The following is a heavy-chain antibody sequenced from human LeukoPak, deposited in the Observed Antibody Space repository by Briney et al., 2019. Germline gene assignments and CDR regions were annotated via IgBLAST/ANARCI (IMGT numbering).Heavy chain of an antibody. D-gene: IGHD3-3*01. CDR3: ARAGGFFSPFGY. J-gene: IGHJ4*02. CDR2: IYYSGST. Sequence: SSRTLSLTCTVSGGSISSGGYYWSWIRQHPGKGLEWIGYIYYSGSTYYNPSLKSRVTISVDTSKNQFSLKLSSVTAADTAVYYCARAGGFFSPFGYWGQGTLVTVSS. V-gene: IGHV4-31*03. CDR1: GGSISSGGYY.